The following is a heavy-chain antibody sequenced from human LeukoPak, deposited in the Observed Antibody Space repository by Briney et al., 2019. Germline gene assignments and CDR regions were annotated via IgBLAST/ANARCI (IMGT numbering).Heavy chain of an antibody. J-gene: IGHJ4*02. CDR3: AKVRGIMVRGVPFDY. V-gene: IGHV3-23*01. D-gene: IGHD3-10*01. CDR2: ISTGATKT. Sequence: GGSLRLSCAVSGFTTSYYAMSWVRQAPGKGLEWVSCISTGATKTYYADSVKGRFTISRDNSKNTLYLQMNSLRTDDTAVYYCAKVRGIMVRGVPFDYWGQGTLVTVSS. CDR1: GFTTSYYA.